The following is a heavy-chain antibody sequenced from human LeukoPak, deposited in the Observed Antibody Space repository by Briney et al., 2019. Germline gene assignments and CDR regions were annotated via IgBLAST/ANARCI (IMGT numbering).Heavy chain of an antibody. CDR1: GYTFTGYY. V-gene: IGHV1-2*02. D-gene: IGHD3-22*01. CDR2: INPNSGGT. Sequence: APVKVSCKASGYTFTGYYMHWVRQAPGQGLEWMGWINPNSGGTNYAQKFQGRVTMTRDTSISTAYMELSRLRSDDTAVYYCARDESSGYQTFDYWGQGTLVTVSS. CDR3: ARDESSGYQTFDY. J-gene: IGHJ4*02.